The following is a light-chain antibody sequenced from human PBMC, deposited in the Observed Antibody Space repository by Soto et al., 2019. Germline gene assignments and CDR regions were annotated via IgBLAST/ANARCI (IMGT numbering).Light chain of an antibody. CDR3: QQANSFPLT. CDR1: QGISNW. J-gene: IGKJ4*01. Sequence: DIQMTQSPSSVSASVGDRVSITCRASQGISNWLAWYQQKPGRAPKLLIYTGSSLQSGVPSRFSGTGSETDVTLTISSLQPEDVATYYWQQANSFPLTFGGGTKVEIK. V-gene: IGKV1-12*01. CDR2: TGS.